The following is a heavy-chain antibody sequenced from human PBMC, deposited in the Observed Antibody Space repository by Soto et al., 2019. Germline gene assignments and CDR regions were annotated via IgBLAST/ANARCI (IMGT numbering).Heavy chain of an antibody. V-gene: IGHV3-23*01. J-gene: IGHJ4*02. CDR3: AKARGSGYYYYCHY. D-gene: IGHD3-22*01. CDR1: TFSNYA. Sequence: TFSNYAMSCVRQAPGKGLEWVSAISGSGGSTYYADSVKGRFTISRDNSKNTLYLQMNSLRAEDTAVYYCAKARGSGYYYYCHYWCQGALVAV. CDR2: ISGSGGST.